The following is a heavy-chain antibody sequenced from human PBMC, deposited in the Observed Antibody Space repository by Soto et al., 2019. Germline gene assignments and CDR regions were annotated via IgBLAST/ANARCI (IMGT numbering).Heavy chain of an antibody. J-gene: IGHJ3*02. CDR1: GFSFSSYW. D-gene: IGHD1-26*01. Sequence: EVQLVESGGGLVQPGGSLRLSCAASGFSFSSYWMHWIRQAPGKGLVWVSRIKSDGSSTTYADSVKGRFTISRDNAKNTLYLQMNSLRVEDTAVYNCATRSSLRPFDIWGQGTMVTVSS. CDR2: IKSDGSST. CDR3: ATRSSLRPFDI. V-gene: IGHV3-74*01.